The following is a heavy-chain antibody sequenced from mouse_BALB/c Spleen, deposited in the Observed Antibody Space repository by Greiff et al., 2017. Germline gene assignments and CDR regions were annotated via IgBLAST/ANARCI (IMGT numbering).Heavy chain of an antibody. V-gene: IGHV1-80*01. D-gene: IGHD1-2*01. J-gene: IGHJ3*01. Sequence: VQLQQSGAELVRPGSSVKISCKASGYAFSSYWMNWVKQRPGQGLEWIGQIYPGDGDTNYNGKFKGKATLTADKSSSTAYMQLSSLTSEDSAVYFCAREITTAPFAYWGQGTLVTVSA. CDR1: GYAFSSYW. CDR2: IYPGDGDT. CDR3: AREITTAPFAY.